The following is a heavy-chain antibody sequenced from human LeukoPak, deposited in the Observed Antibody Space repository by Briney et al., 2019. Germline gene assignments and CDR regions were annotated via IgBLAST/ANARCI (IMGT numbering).Heavy chain of an antibody. V-gene: IGHV1-3*01. J-gene: IGHJ4*02. D-gene: IGHD3-3*01. CDR3: AREAIFGVVMFDY. CDR1: GYTFTSYA. CDR2: INAGNGNT. Sequence: ASVKVSCKASGYTFTSYAMHWVRQAPGQRLEWMGWINAGNGNTKYSQKFQGGVTITRDTSASTAYMELSSLRSEDTAVYYCAREAIFGVVMFDYWGQGTLVTVSS.